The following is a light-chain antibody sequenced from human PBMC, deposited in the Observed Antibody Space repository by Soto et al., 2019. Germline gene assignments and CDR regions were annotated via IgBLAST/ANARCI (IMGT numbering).Light chain of an antibody. CDR2: QTS. CDR1: QSVSSSY. J-gene: IGKJ1*01. V-gene: IGKV3-11*01. CDR3: HQRQSWPRT. Sequence: VVLTQSPATLSLSPWERGTLSCGASQSVSSSYVAWYQHKPGQAPRLLIYQTSIRAAGIPARFSASGTGTDFTLTISDVQPEDFAVYYCHQRQSWPRTFGQGTKVDIK.